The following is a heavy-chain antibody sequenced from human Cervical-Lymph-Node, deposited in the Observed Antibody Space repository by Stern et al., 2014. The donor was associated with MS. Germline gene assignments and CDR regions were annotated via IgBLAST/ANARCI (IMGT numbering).Heavy chain of an antibody. CDR2: IWFDGSNQ. CDR1: GFTFSTYG. Sequence: VQLVESGGGVVQPGRSLRLSCEASGFTFSTYGMHWVRPAPGKGLEWVAVIWFDGSNQNYADSVKGRFTISRDNSKNTLFLQMNSLRAEDTAVYYCAREKGACNGDYCHVTFDYWGQGTLVTVSS. J-gene: IGHJ4*02. CDR3: AREKGACNGDYCHVTFDY. D-gene: IGHD3-22*01. V-gene: IGHV3-33*01.